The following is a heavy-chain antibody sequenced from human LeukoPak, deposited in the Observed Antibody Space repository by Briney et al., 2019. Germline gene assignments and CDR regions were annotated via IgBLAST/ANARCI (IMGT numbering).Heavy chain of an antibody. D-gene: IGHD3-10*01. CDR3: ARHPYGSGSNLGS. J-gene: IGHJ4*02. V-gene: IGHV4-38-2*01. CDR2: IYHSGST. Sequence: SETLSLTCAVSGYSISSGYYWGWIRQPPGKGLEWIGSIYHSGSTYYNPSLKSRVTIPVDTSKNQFSLKLSSVTAADTAVYYCARHPYGSGSNLGSWGQGTLVTVSS. CDR1: GYSISSGYY.